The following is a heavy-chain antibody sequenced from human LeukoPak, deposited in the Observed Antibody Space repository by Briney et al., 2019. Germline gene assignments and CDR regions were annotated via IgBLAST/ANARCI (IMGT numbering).Heavy chain of an antibody. CDR3: AKAQSAVQLVPVDYFDY. J-gene: IGHJ4*02. V-gene: IGHV3-30*02. CDR2: IRYDGSNK. CDR1: GFTFSSYG. D-gene: IGHD5-18*01. Sequence: GGSLRLSCAASGFTFSSYGMHWVRQAPGKGLEWVAFIRYDGSNKYYADSVKGRFTISRDNSKNTLYPQMNSLRAEDTAVYYCAKAQSAVQLVPVDYFDYWGQGTLVTVSS.